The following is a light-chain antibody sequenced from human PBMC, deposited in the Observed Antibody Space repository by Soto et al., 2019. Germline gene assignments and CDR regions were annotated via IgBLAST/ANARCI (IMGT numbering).Light chain of an antibody. CDR3: HQRSKWPLT. J-gene: IGKJ4*01. Sequence: EVVLTQSPATLSLSPAERATLSCRASQSVNSHLGWYHQQPGQAPRLLIYDASNRATGIPARFSGSGSGTDFTLTISHLEPEDFAVYYCHQRSKWPLTFGGGTKVDIK. V-gene: IGKV3-11*01. CDR1: QSVNSH. CDR2: DAS.